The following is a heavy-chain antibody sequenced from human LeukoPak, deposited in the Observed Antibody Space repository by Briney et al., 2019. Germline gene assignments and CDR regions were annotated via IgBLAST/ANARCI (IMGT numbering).Heavy chain of an antibody. J-gene: IGHJ4*02. CDR1: GFTFSSYA. CDR3: ASGFTYYDFWSGYYPRSYFDY. Sequence: GGSLRLSCAASGFTFSSYAMLWVRQAPGQGQEWGAVISYDGSNKSYADPVRGRFTISRDNTKNTLYLQMNSLRAEDTAVYYCASGFTYYDFWSGYYPRSYFDYWGQGTLVTVSS. D-gene: IGHD3-3*01. CDR2: ISYDGSNK. V-gene: IGHV3-30-3*01.